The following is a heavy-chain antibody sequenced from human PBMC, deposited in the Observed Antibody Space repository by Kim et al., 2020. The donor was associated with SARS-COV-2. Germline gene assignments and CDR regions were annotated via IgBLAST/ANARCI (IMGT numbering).Heavy chain of an antibody. Sequence: ASVKVSCKASGYTFTGYYMHWVRQAPGQGLEWMGRINPNSGGTNYAQKFQGRVTMTRDTSISTAYMELSRLRSDDTVVYYCAREVRSGWTNYMDVWGQGATVTVSS. CDR2: INPNSGGT. D-gene: IGHD6-19*01. CDR1: GYTFTGYY. V-gene: IGHV1-2*05. CDR3: AREVRSGWTNYMDV. J-gene: IGHJ6*02.